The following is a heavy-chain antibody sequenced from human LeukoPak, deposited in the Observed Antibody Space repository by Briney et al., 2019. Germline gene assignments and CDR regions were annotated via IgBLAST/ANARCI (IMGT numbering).Heavy chain of an antibody. CDR1: GYTFTGYY. D-gene: IGHD6-13*01. CDR3: ARGSSSRYGAFDI. Sequence: ASVKVSCKASGYTFTGYYMHWVRQAPGQGLEWMGWINPNSGGTNYAQKFQGRVTMTRDTSISTAYMELSRLRSDDTAVYYCARGSSSRYGAFDIWGQGTMVTVSS. J-gene: IGHJ3*02. CDR2: INPNSGGT. V-gene: IGHV1-2*02.